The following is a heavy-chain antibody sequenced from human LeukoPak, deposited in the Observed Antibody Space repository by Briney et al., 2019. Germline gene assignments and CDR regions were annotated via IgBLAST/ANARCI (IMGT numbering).Heavy chain of an antibody. Sequence: GGSLRLSCAASQFTLSSYGMHWVRQAPGKGPEWVAVVWNDGSDQHYSDSVKGRFTITRDNSKNTLYMQMNSLRDEDTAVYYCARGRGTEYRHAFDIWGQGTLVTVSS. CDR3: ARGRGTEYRHAFDI. D-gene: IGHD3-16*01. CDR1: QFTLSSYG. CDR2: VWNDGSDQ. J-gene: IGHJ3*02. V-gene: IGHV3-33*01.